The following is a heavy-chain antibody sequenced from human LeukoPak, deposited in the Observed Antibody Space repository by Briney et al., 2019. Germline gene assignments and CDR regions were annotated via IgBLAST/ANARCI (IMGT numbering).Heavy chain of an antibody. CDR1: GFTFSNAW. D-gene: IGHD1-26*01. Sequence: GGSLRLSCAASGFTFSNAWMSWVRQAPGKGLEWVGRIKSKTDGGTTDYAAPVKGRFTISRDDSKNTLYLQMNSLKTEDTAVYYCTHEAGATEAFDIWGQGTIVTVSS. CDR2: IKSKTDGGTT. V-gene: IGHV3-15*01. J-gene: IGHJ3*02. CDR3: THEAGATEAFDI.